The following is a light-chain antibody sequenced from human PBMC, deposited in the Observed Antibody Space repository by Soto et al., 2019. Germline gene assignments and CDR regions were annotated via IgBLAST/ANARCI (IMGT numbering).Light chain of an antibody. Sequence: DIVMTQSPDSLAVSLGERATINCKSSQSVLYTSNNKHYLASYQQKPGQPPRLLIYWASTRESGVPDRFSGSGCGTDLTLNIARLQSEDGAIYYSHQDDSGRTVGQRAKVDIK. V-gene: IGKV4-1*01. CDR1: QSVLYTSNNKHY. J-gene: IGKJ1*01. CDR3: HQDDSGRT. CDR2: WAS.